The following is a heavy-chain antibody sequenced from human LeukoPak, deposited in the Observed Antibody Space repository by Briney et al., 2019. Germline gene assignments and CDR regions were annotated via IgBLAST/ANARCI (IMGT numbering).Heavy chain of an antibody. V-gene: IGHV1-69*05. CDR2: IIPIFGTA. Sequence: SVKVSCKASGGTFSSYAISWVRQAPGQGLEWMGGIIPIFGTANYAQKFQGRVTITTDESTSTAYMELSSLRSEDTAVYYCARGIIYCTNGVCYTPDHYCYYMDVWGKGTTVTVSS. CDR1: GGTFSSYA. J-gene: IGHJ6*03. D-gene: IGHD2-8*01. CDR3: ARGIIYCTNGVCYTPDHYCYYMDV.